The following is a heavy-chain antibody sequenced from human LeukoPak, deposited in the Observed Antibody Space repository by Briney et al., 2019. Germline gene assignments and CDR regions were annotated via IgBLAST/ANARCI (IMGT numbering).Heavy chain of an antibody. D-gene: IGHD3-9*01. J-gene: IGHJ5*02. V-gene: IGHV4-59*01. CDR3: ARDRYDILTGLNWFDP. CDR1: GGSISSYY. Sequence: SETLSPTCTVSGGSISSYYWSWIRQPPGKGLEWIGYIYYSGSTNYNPSLKSRVTISVDTSKNQFSLKLSSVTAADTAVYYCARDRYDILTGLNWFDPWGQGTLVTVSS. CDR2: IYYSGST.